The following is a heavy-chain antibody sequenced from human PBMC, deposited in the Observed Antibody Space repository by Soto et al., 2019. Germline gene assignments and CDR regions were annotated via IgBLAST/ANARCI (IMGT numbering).Heavy chain of an antibody. CDR3: ARGTGIAVVPHWFDP. CDR1: GASIHDYY. J-gene: IGHJ5*02. CDR2: IFYGGNT. Sequence: QVQLQESGPGLVKPSETLSLTCTVSGASIHDYYWSWIRQPPGKGLEWIGYIFYGGNTKYNPSLKSRVTISVDTSKNQCSLKLNSVTAADTAVYYCARGTGIAVVPHWFDPWGQGTLVTVSS. D-gene: IGHD6-19*01. V-gene: IGHV4-59*01.